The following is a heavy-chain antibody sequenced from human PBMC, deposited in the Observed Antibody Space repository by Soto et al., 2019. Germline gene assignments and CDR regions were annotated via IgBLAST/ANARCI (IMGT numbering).Heavy chain of an antibody. D-gene: IGHD6-13*01. CDR2: IFSSDDK. J-gene: IGHJ4*02. CDR1: GFSLSTDGMG. V-gene: IGHV2-26*01. Sequence: QVTLKESGPVLVKPTETLTLTCTVSGFSLSTDGMGVSWIRQPPGKALEWLAQIFSSDDKSYSASLKSRLSISTDTSKGPVDLTVTNMDPVDTGTYYCARIRGYNSMVPVDYWGQGILVTVSS. CDR3: ARIRGYNSMVPVDY.